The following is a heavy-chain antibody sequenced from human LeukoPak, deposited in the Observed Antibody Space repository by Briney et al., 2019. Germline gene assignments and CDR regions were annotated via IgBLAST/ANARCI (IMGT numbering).Heavy chain of an antibody. CDR3: ARVQVEMATTEDYYYYYMDV. D-gene: IGHD5-24*01. CDR2: IYYSGST. Sequence: PSETLSLTCTVSGGSISSSSYYWGWIRQPPGKGLEWIGSIYYSGSTYYNPSLKSRVTISVDTSKNQFSLKLSSVTAADTAVYYCARVQVEMATTEDYYYYYMDVWGKGTTVTVSS. V-gene: IGHV4-39*07. CDR1: GGSISSSSYY. J-gene: IGHJ6*03.